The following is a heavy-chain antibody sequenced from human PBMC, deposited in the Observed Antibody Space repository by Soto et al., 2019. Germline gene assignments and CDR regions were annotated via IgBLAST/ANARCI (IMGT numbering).Heavy chain of an antibody. D-gene: IGHD5-18*01. V-gene: IGHV1-46*03. J-gene: IGHJ6*03. CDR1: GYTFTSYY. Sequence: ASVKVSCKASGYTFTSYYMHWVRQAPGQGLEWMGIINPSGGSTSYAQKFQGRVTMTRDTSTSTVYMELSSLRSEDTAVYYCARGSWTAAMVGTYYYYMDVWGKGTTVTVSS. CDR2: INPSGGST. CDR3: ARGSWTAAMVGTYYYYMDV.